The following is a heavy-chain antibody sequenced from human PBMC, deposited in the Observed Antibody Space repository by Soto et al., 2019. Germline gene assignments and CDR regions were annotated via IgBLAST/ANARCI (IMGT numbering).Heavy chain of an antibody. CDR2: IKEDGSEI. V-gene: IGHV3-7*05. CDR3: ARDWGTPGRGSAVGYSSHDGMDV. Sequence: EVQLVESGGGLVQPGGSLRLSCVASEFTFNTYWMNWVRQAPGRGMEWVANIKEDGSEINYVESVNGRLTISRDKAKNSLYLQMKSMAGEDTDVYFCARDWGTPGRGSAVGYSSHDGMDVFCKRTTVTGSS. CDR1: EFTFNTYW. J-gene: IGHJ6*04. D-gene: IGHD6-19*01.